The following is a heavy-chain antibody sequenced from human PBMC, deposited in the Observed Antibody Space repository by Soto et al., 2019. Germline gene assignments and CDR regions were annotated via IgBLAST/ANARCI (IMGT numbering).Heavy chain of an antibody. CDR2: ISAYNGNT. V-gene: IGHV1-18*01. Sequence: ASVKVSCKASGYTFTSYGISWVRQAPGQGLEWMGWISAYNGNTNYAQKLQGRVTMTTDTSTSTAYMELRSLRSDDTAVYFCAGKAAAENFSYRAVWGKGTTVTVSS. CDR3: AGKAAAENFSYRAV. D-gene: IGHD6-13*01. J-gene: IGHJ6*03. CDR1: GYTFTSYG.